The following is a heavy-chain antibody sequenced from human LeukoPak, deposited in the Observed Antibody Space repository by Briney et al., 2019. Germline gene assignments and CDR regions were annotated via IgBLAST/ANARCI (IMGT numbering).Heavy chain of an antibody. CDR3: ARRGLPGTDY. CDR2: INHSGST. V-gene: IGHV4-39*07. CDR1: GGSISSSSYY. J-gene: IGHJ4*02. D-gene: IGHD1-14*01. Sequence: SETLSLTCTVSGGSISSSSYYWGWIRQPPGKGLEWIGEINHSGSTNYNPSLKSRVTISVDTSKNQFSLKLSSVTAADTAVYYCARRGLPGTDYWGQGTLVTVSS.